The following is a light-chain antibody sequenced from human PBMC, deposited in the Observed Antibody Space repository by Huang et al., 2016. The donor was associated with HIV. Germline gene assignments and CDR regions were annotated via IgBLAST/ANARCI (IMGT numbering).Light chain of an antibody. J-gene: IGKJ4*01. V-gene: IGKV1-NL1*01. CDR1: RGISNS. Sequence: DIQMTQSPSSLSASVGDRVTITCRASRGISNSLAWYQQQPGKAPKLLRYAASRLQGGVPSRFSGIVSRTYYTLTISSLQPEDSATYYCQQYYNTTLSFGGGTKVEIK. CDR3: QQYYNTTLS. CDR2: AAS.